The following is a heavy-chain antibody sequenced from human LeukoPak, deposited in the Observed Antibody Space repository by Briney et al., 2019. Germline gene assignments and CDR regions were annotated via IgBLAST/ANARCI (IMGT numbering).Heavy chain of an antibody. D-gene: IGHD6-19*01. CDR2: IYTSGGT. J-gene: IGHJ4*02. Sequence: PSETLSLTCTVSGGSISSYYWSWIRQPAGKGLEWIGRIYTSGGTNYNPSLKSRVTMSVDTSKNQFSLKLSSVTAADTAVYYCARDPSNPYSSGWYYFDYWGQGTQVTVSS. CDR1: GGSISSYY. V-gene: IGHV4-4*07. CDR3: ARDPSNPYSSGWYYFDY.